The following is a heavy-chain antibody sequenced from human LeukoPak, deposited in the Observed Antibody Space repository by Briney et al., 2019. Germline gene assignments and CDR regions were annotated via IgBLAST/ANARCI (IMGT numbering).Heavy chain of an antibody. D-gene: IGHD3-22*01. V-gene: IGHV1-24*01. CDR1: GYTLTELS. CDR2: SDPEDGET. CDR3: ARAENYDSGGYFLTNWFDP. Sequence: ASVKVSCKVSGYTLTELSMHWVRQAPGKGLEWMGGSDPEDGETIYAQKFQGRVTMTEDTSTDTAYMEPSSLRSEDTAVYYCARAENYDSGGYFLTNWFDPWGQGTLVTVSS. J-gene: IGHJ5*02.